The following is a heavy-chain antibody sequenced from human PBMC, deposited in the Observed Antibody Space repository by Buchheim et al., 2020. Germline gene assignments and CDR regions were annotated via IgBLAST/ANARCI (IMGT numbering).Heavy chain of an antibody. D-gene: IGHD3-10*01. V-gene: IGHV4-39*01. J-gene: IGHJ5*02. CDR2: IYYSGST. CDR3: ARHAGSSGSYYNGSPWFDP. CDR1: GGSISSSSYY. Sequence: QLQLQESGPGLVKPSETLSLTCTVSGGSISSSSYYWGWIRQPPGKGLEWIGSIYYSGSTYYNPSLKSRVTISVDTSKNQFSLKLSSVTAADTAVYYCARHAGSSGSYYNGSPWFDPWGQGTL.